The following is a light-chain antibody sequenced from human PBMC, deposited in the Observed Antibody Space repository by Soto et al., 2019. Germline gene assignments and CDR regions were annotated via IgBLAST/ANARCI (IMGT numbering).Light chain of an antibody. Sequence: QSVLTQPPSASGSPGQSVTISCTGTSSDIGGYNYVSWYQQHPGKAPKLMISEVSKRPSGVPDRFSGSKSGNTPSLTVSGLQAEDEADYYCSSYAGTNNFVVFGGGTKLTVL. CDR2: EVS. CDR1: SSDIGGYNY. CDR3: SSYAGTNNFVV. V-gene: IGLV2-8*01. J-gene: IGLJ2*01.